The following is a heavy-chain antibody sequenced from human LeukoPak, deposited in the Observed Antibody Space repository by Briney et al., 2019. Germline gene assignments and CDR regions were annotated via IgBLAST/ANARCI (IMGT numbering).Heavy chain of an antibody. Sequence: PSETLSLTCTVSGGSIDSGSYYWGWIRQPPGKGLEWIGSIYYSGNTYYNPSLKSRVTISVDTSKNQFYLKLSSVTAADTAVYYCARSYDRLKYYFDYWGQGTLVTVSS. CDR2: IYYSGNT. D-gene: IGHD3-22*01. V-gene: IGHV4-39*07. CDR1: GGSIDSGSYY. J-gene: IGHJ4*02. CDR3: ARSYDRLKYYFDY.